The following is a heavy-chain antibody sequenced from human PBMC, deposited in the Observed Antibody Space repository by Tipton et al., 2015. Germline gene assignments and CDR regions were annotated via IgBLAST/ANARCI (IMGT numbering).Heavy chain of an antibody. V-gene: IGHV4-31*03. J-gene: IGHJ3*02. CDR1: GDSFNTGGNF. CDR2: IYYDGST. Sequence: TLSLTCTVSGDSFNTGGNFWSWIRQHPGKGLEWLGYIYYDGSTKYNPSLESRVTISVDTSKKQLSLKLSSVTAADTAVYYCVSTTYTGLGLDALDMWGQGTKVTVSS. CDR3: VSTTYTGLGLDALDM. D-gene: IGHD3/OR15-3a*01.